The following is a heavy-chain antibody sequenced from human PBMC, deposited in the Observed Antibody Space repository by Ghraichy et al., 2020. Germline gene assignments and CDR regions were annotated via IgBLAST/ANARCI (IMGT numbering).Heavy chain of an antibody. CDR1: GFTYNKYW. Sequence: GGSLRLSCAASGFTYNKYWMSWVRQAPGKGLEWVSAISGSGGSTYYADSVKGRFTISRDNSKNTLYLQMNSLRAEDTAVYYCAKRGGRGYSGYDGYFQHWGQGTLVTVSS. V-gene: IGHV3-23*01. CDR3: AKRGGRGYSGYDGYFQH. CDR2: ISGSGGST. D-gene: IGHD5-12*01. J-gene: IGHJ1*01.